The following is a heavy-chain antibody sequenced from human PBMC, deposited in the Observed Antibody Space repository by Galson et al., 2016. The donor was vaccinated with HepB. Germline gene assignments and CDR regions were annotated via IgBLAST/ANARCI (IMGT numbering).Heavy chain of an antibody. CDR3: SRSLGYGGYDRYNWFDS. CDR2: ISGYNGNT. V-gene: IGHV1-18*01. Sequence: SVKVSCKAAGYTFTNYGITWVRQAPGQGLEWMGWISGYNGNTNHAQKFQGRVTMTTDTSTSTAYMELRSLRSDDTAVYYCSRSLGYGGYDRYNWFDSWGQGTLVTVSS. J-gene: IGHJ5*01. D-gene: IGHD5-12*01. CDR1: GYTFTNYG.